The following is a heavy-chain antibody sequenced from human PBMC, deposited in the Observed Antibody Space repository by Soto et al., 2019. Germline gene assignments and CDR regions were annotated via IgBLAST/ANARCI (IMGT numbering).Heavy chain of an antibody. CDR1: GFTFTSNA. D-gene: IGHD6-19*01. J-gene: IGHJ3*02. CDR3: AKQRGYSSGWYGAFDI. CDR2: ISGSGGST. Sequence: EVQLLESGGGLVPPGGPLRLSFAASGFTFTSNAMSWVPQAPGRGLEWVSLISGSGGSTYYADSVKGRFTISRDDSKNAVYLQMDSLRAEDTAVYYCAKQRGYSSGWYGAFDIWGQGTMVTVSS. V-gene: IGHV3-23*01.